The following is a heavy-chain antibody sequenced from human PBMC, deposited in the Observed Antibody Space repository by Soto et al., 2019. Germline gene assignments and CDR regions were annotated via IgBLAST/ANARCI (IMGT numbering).Heavy chain of an antibody. V-gene: IGHV3-11*01. CDR3: ARDLRYCSGGSCYPGAEYFQH. Sequence: GGSLRLSCAASGFTFSDYYMSWIRQAPGKGLEWVSYISSSGSTIYYADSVKGRFTISRDNAKNSLYLQMNSLRAEDTAVYYCARDLRYCSGGSCYPGAEYFQHWGQGTLVTVSS. CDR2: ISSSGSTI. J-gene: IGHJ1*01. D-gene: IGHD2-15*01. CDR1: GFTFSDYY.